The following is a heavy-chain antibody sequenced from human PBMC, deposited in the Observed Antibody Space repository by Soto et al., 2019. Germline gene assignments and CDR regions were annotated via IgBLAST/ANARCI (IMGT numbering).Heavy chain of an antibody. CDR1: GGTFSSYA. CDR2: IIPIFGTA. CDR3: ASWDTANPTYYYGMDV. V-gene: IGHV1-69*13. Sequence: GASVKVSCKXSGGTFSSYAISWVRQAPGQGLEWMGGIIPIFGTANYAQKFQGRVTITADESTSTAYMELSSLRSEDTAVYYCASWDTANPTYYYGMDVWGQGTTVTVSS. D-gene: IGHD5-18*01. J-gene: IGHJ6*02.